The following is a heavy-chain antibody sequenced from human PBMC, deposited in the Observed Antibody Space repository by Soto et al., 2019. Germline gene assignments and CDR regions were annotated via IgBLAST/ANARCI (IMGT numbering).Heavy chain of an antibody. CDR3: ASRRDYYYGMDV. V-gene: IGHV3-21*01. Sequence: PGGSLRLSCAASGFTFSSYSMNWVRQAPGKGLEWVSSISSSSSYIYYADSVKGRFTISRDNAKNSLYLQMNSLRAEDTAVYYCASRRDYYYGMDVWGQGTTVTVSS. CDR1: GFTFSSYS. D-gene: IGHD6-6*01. CDR2: ISSSSSYI. J-gene: IGHJ6*02.